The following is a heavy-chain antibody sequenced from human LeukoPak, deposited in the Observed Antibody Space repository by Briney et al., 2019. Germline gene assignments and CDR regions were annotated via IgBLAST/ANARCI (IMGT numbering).Heavy chain of an antibody. V-gene: IGHV4-38-2*02. Sequence: SETLSLTCTVSGYSISSGYHWGWIRQPPGKGLEWIGNIYRSGQTYYNPSLKSRVTISVDTPKNQFSLKLSSVTATDTAVYYCARRFRRGYDFISGGYYFDYWGQGSLVTVSS. CDR1: GYSISSGYH. CDR2: IYRSGQT. J-gene: IGHJ4*02. D-gene: IGHD3-3*01. CDR3: ARRFRRGYDFISGGYYFDY.